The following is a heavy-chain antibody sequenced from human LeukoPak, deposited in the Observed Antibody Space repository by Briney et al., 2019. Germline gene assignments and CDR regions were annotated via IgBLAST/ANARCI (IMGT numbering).Heavy chain of an antibody. CDR2: ISPSGGNI. D-gene: IGHD2/OR15-2a*01. V-gene: IGHV3-23*01. Sequence: GGSLRLSCAASGFTFNSYAMSWVRQAPGKGPEWVSAISPSGGNIYYADSVKGRFTISRDNSKNTLYLQMNRLRVEDTAIYYCAKDLRHKSTCNCYGWFDPWGQGTLVTVSS. CDR3: AKDLRHKSTCNCYGWFDP. CDR1: GFTFNSYA. J-gene: IGHJ5*02.